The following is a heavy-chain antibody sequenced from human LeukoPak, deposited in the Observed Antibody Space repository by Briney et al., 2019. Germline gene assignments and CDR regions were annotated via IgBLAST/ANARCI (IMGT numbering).Heavy chain of an antibody. Sequence: GGSLRLSCAASGSTFSSYAMSWVRQAPGKGLEWVSAISGSGGSTYYADSVKGRFTISRDNSKNTLYLQMNSLRAEDTAVYYCAKDYDSSGYYSVFDYWGQGTLVTVSS. V-gene: IGHV3-23*01. J-gene: IGHJ4*02. CDR2: ISGSGGST. CDR3: AKDYDSSGYYSVFDY. CDR1: GSTFSSYA. D-gene: IGHD3-22*01.